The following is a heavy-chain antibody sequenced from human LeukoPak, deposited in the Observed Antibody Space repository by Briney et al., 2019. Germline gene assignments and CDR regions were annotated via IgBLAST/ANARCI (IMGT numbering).Heavy chain of an antibody. J-gene: IGHJ4*02. CDR2: IYGGGITT. D-gene: IGHD3-10*01. Sequence: GGSLRLSCAVSGFIFSNYAMSWVRQAPGKGLEWVSGIYGGGITTHYADSVKGRFTISRDNSKNTLYLEMNSLRAENTAVYYCAQDYGRDGEGTMFDYWGQGILVTVSS. V-gene: IGHV3-23*01. CDR1: GFIFSNYA. CDR3: AQDYGRDGEGTMFDY.